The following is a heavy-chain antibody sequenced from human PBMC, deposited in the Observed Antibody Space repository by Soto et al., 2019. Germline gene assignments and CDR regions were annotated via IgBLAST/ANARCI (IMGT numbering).Heavy chain of an antibody. J-gene: IGHJ4*02. CDR1: GGSMSSYF. CDR2: ISDSGST. D-gene: IGHD6-13*01. CDR3: ARGGSGGWYGCWFFDN. Sequence: QVQVQESGPGLVKPSETLSLTCTVSGGSMSSYFWSWIRQPPGRGLEWIGYISDSGSTNYKTSLNTRVTTSVDTATTQFALTATAATAADTAVYSCARGGSGGWYGCWFFDNWGPGTLVTVSS. V-gene: IGHV4-59*01.